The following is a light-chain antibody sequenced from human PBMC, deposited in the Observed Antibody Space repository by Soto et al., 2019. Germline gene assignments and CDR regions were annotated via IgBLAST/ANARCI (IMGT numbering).Light chain of an antibody. J-gene: IGKJ2*01. CDR1: QSISNY. Sequence: DIQMTQSPSSLSASVGDRVTITCRASQSISNYLNWYQQKPGKAPRLLIYAASTFQNGVPSGFSGSGSGTYFTLTISSLQPEDFATYFCQQSYRSPYTFAQGTKLEI. CDR3: QQSYRSPYT. V-gene: IGKV1-39*01. CDR2: AAS.